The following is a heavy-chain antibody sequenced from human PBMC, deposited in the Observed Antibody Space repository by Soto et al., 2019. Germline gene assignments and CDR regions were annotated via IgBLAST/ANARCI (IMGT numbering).Heavy chain of an antibody. J-gene: IGHJ6*02. V-gene: IGHV3-30-3*01. D-gene: IGHD6-13*01. CDR3: ARDSLEVWAAGTGFIDV. CDR2: ISYDGSNK. CDR1: GFTFSSYA. Sequence: QVQLVESGGGVVQPGRSLRLSCAASGFTFSSYAMHWVRQAPGKGLEWVAVISYDGSNKYYADSVKGRFTISRDNSKNTLYLQMNSLRAEDTAVYYCARDSLEVWAAGTGFIDVWGQGTTVTVSS.